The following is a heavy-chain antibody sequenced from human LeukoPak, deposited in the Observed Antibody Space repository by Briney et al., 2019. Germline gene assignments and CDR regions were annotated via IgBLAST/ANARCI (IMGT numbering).Heavy chain of an antibody. CDR3: ARGTGILTGYYYFDY. D-gene: IGHD3-9*01. J-gene: IGHJ4*02. CDR2: IYYSGST. V-gene: IGHV4-59*01. CDR1: GGSISSYY. Sequence: SETLSLTCTVSGGSISSYYWSWIRQPPGEGLEWIGYIYYSGSTNYNPSLKSRVTISVDTSKNQFSLKLSSVTAADTAVYYCARGTGILTGYYYFDYWGQGTLVTVSS.